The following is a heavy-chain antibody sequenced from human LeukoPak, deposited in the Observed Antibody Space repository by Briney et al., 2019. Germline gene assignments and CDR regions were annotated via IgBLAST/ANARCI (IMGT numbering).Heavy chain of an antibody. J-gene: IGHJ1*01. Sequence: GGSLRLSCAASGFPLSSNYMSWVGQPAAKGLNGVSVIYSGGSTYYADSVKGRFTISRDNSMNTLYLQMNSLRAEDTAVYYCARHSSWHKNAEYFEHWGQGTLVTVSS. CDR2: IYSGGST. CDR1: GFPLSSNY. V-gene: IGHV3-66*04. D-gene: IGHD6-13*01. CDR3: ARHSSWHKNAEYFEH.